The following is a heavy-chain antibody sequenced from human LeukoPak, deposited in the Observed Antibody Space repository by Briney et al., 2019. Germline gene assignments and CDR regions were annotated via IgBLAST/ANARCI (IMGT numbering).Heavy chain of an antibody. J-gene: IGHJ3*02. CDR2: ISSSSSYI. V-gene: IGHV3-21*01. D-gene: IGHD6-6*01. CDR1: GFTFSSYS. CDR3: ARAYFASIAAAGDAFDI. Sequence: TGGSLRLSCAASGFTFSSYSMNWVRQAPGKGLEWVSSISSSSSYIYYADSVKGRFTISRDNAKNSLYLQMNSLRAEDTAVYYCARAYFASIAAAGDAFDIWGQGTMVTVSS.